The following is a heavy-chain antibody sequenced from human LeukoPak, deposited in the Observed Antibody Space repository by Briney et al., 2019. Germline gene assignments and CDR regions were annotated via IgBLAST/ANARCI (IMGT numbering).Heavy chain of an antibody. CDR2: IRYDGSNK. Sequence: GGSLRLSCAASGFTFSSYGMHWVRQAPGKGLEWVTFIRYDGSNKYYADSVKGRFTISRDNSKNTLYLQMNSLRAEYTAVYYCAKAYSSYFDYWGQGTLLTVSS. CDR3: AKAYSSYFDY. CDR1: GFTFSSYG. J-gene: IGHJ4*02. V-gene: IGHV3-30*02. D-gene: IGHD2-21*01.